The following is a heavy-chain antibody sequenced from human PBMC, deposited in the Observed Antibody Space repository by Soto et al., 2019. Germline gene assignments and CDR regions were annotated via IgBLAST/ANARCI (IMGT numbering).Heavy chain of an antibody. J-gene: IGHJ4*02. V-gene: IGHV1-3*01. D-gene: IGHD4-4*01. CDR1: GYTFTSYY. Sequence: ASVKVSCKASGYTFTSYYLHWMRQAPGQRLEWMGWINAGNGNTKYSQKFQGRVTITRDTSASTAYMELSSLRSEDTAVYYCARLNSYYVFDYWGQGTLVTVSS. CDR3: ARLNSYYVFDY. CDR2: INAGNGNT.